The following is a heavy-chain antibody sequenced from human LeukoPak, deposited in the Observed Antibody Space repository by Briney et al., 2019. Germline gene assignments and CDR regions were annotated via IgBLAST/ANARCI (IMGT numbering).Heavy chain of an antibody. J-gene: IGHJ6*03. Sequence: SETLSLTCTVSGGSISGSSYYWGWVRQPPGKGLEWIGNIYYSGSTYYNPSLKSRVTISVDTSKNQFSLKLSSVIAADTDVYCCARTTEGYCSSASCFGFSYSYYMDVWGKGTTVTISS. CDR3: ARTTEGYCSSASCFGFSYSYYMDV. D-gene: IGHD2-2*01. V-gene: IGHV4-39*07. CDR2: IYYSGST. CDR1: GGSISGSSYY.